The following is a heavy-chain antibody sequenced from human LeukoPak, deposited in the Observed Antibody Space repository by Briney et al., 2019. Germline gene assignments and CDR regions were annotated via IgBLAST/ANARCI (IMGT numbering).Heavy chain of an antibody. CDR1: GFTVSSNY. D-gene: IGHD2-2*01. J-gene: IGHJ4*02. Sequence: PGGSLRLSYAASGFTVSSNYMSWVRQAPGKGLEWVSVIYSGDSTYYADSVKGRFTISRDNSKNTLYLQMNSLRAEDTAMYYCARDSYRSSTSCYDYWGQGTLVTVSS. V-gene: IGHV3-53*01. CDR2: IYSGDST. CDR3: ARDSYRSSTSCYDY.